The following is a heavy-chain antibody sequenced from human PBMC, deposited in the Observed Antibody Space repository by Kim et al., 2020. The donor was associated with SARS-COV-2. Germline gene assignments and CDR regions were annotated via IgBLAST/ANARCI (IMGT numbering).Heavy chain of an antibody. Sequence: GSLRLSCAASGFTFSNYWMHWVRQAPGLGLVWVSRINSDGTTTNYADSVKGRFTISRDNAKNTLYLQMNSLRAEDTAVYYCARPGSADFDYWGQGTLVTVSS. V-gene: IGHV3-74*01. CDR3: ARPGSADFDY. CDR2: INSDGTTT. CDR1: GFTFSNYW. J-gene: IGHJ4*02.